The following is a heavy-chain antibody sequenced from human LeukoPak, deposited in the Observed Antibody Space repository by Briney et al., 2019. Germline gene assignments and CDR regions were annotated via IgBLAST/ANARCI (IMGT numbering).Heavy chain of an antibody. J-gene: IGHJ4*02. D-gene: IGHD6-13*01. V-gene: IGHV4-4*02. CDR2: IYHSGST. CDR1: GGSISSSNW. Sequence: PSGTLSLSCAVSGGSISSSNWWSWVRQPPGKGLEWIGEIYHSGSTNYNPSLKSRVTISVDKSKNQFSLKLSSVTAADTAVYYCARVVSIAAAYPYYFDYWGQGTLVTVSS. CDR3: ARVVSIAAAYPYYFDY.